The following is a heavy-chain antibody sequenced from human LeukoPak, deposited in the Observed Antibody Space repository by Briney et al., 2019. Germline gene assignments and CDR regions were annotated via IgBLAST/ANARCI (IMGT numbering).Heavy chain of an antibody. D-gene: IGHD6-13*01. CDR2: IYTSGST. J-gene: IGHJ4*02. CDR1: GGSISSYY. Sequence: SETLSLTCTVSGGSISSYYWSWIRQPAGKGLVWIGRIYTSGSTNYNPSLKSRVTMSVDTSKNQFSLKLSSVTAADTAVYYCAREERGYSSSWYTERWGQGTLVTVSS. V-gene: IGHV4-4*07. CDR3: AREERGYSSSWYTER.